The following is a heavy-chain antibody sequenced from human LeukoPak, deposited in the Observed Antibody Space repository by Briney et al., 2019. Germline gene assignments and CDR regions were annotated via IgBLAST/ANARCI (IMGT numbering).Heavy chain of an antibody. CDR2: ISAYNGNT. Sequence: ASVKVSCKASGYTFTSSGISRVRQAPGQGLEWMGWISAYNGNTNYAQKLQGRVTMTTDTSTSTAYMELRSLRSDDTAVYYCARDPFRVVVVASTDTYFDYWGQGTLVTVSS. J-gene: IGHJ4*02. CDR1: GYTFTSSG. CDR3: ARDPFRVVVVASTDTYFDY. V-gene: IGHV1-18*01. D-gene: IGHD2-15*01.